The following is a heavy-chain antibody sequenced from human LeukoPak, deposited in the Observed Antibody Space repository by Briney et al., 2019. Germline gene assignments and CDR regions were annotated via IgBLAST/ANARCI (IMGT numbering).Heavy chain of an antibody. CDR1: GDTLIELS. D-gene: IGHD6-13*01. V-gene: IGHV1-24*01. CDR2: FDPQDGQT. CDR3: ARDRRIAAAGYVDPYYYYYMDV. Sequence: ASVKVSCKVSGDTLIELSMHWVRQTPGKGLEWMGGFDPQDGQTIYAQKFQGRVTMTQDTSTDSAYMELRSLRSDDTAVYYCARDRRIAAAGYVDPYYYYYMDVWGKGTTVTVSS. J-gene: IGHJ6*03.